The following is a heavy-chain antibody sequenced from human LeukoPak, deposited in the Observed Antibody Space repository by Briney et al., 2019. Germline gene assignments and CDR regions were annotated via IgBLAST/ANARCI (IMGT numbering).Heavy chain of an antibody. CDR3: ARLASGSYGPLTPFDY. CDR2: IYYSGST. CDR1: GGSISSYY. V-gene: IGHV4-59*08. D-gene: IGHD1-26*01. Sequence: SETLSLTCTVSGGSISSYYWSWIRQPPGKGLEWIGDIYYSGSTSCNPSLKSRVTISVDTSKNQFSLRLSSVTAADTAVYYSARLASGSYGPLTPFDYWGQGTLVTVSS. J-gene: IGHJ4*02.